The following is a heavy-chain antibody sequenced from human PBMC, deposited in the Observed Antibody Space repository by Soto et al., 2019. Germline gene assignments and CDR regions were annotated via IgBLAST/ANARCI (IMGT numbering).Heavy chain of an antibody. D-gene: IGHD3-3*01. CDR2: IWYDGSNK. Sequence: GGSLRLSCAASGFTFSSYGMHWVRQAPGKGLEWVAVIWYDGSNKYYADSVKGRFTISRDNSKNTLYLQMNSLRAEDTAVYYCARARGDFWSGYYVVSGSFDYWGQGTLVTVSS. J-gene: IGHJ4*02. V-gene: IGHV3-33*01. CDR3: ARARGDFWSGYYVVSGSFDY. CDR1: GFTFSSYG.